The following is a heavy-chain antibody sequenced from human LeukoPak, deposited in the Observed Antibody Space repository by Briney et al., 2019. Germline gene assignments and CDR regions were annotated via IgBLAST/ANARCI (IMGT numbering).Heavy chain of an antibody. CDR2: IYPGGSQT. Sequence: GESLKISCKGSGYSFSTYWIGWVRQMPGKGLEWMGIIYPGGSQTKYSPSFQGQVTISVDKSISTAYLQWSSLKASDTAMYYCARHPGSRSLHYQLSSSHAFDIWGQGTMVTVSS. J-gene: IGHJ3*02. CDR3: ARHPGSRSLHYQLSSSHAFDI. V-gene: IGHV5-51*01. D-gene: IGHD2-2*01. CDR1: GYSFSTYW.